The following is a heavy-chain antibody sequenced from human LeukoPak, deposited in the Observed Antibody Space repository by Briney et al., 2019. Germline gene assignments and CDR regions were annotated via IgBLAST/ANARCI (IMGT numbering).Heavy chain of an antibody. CDR3: ARDTAWELGGGDLPGYFDY. CDR2: INIYNANT. D-gene: IGHD1-26*01. Sequence: GASVKVSCKASGYNFTDYGITWVRQAPGQGLEWMGWINIYNANTDYAQNLRDRVTMTTDISTRTAFMELRSLRSDDTAIYYCARDTAWELGGGDLPGYFDYWGQGTLVTVSS. V-gene: IGHV1-18*01. J-gene: IGHJ4*02. CDR1: GYNFTDYG.